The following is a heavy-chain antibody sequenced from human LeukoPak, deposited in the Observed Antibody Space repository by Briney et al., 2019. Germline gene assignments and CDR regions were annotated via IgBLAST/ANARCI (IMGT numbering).Heavy chain of an antibody. J-gene: IGHJ3*02. CDR3: AKGKVTARTEHDAFDI. D-gene: IGHD2-21*02. V-gene: IGHV3-7*01. CDR2: IKQDESEK. Sequence: GGSLRLSCAASGFSFSDYWMTWVRQAPGKGLEWVANIKQDESEKYYVDSVKGRFTISRDNAKNSLYLQMNSLRVEDTAVYYCAKGKVTARTEHDAFDIWGQGTMVTVSS. CDR1: GFSFSDYW.